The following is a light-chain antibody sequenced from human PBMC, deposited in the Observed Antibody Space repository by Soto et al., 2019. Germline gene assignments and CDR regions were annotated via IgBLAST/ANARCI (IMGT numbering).Light chain of an antibody. Sequence: QSVLTQPASVSGAPGQSVSISCTGTTSNLGAGYDVHWYQHLPGTAPTLLISDNTNRPSGVPDRFSGSKSGSSASLAISGLQSEDEADYYCQSYDNSLRAHVFGPGTKLTVL. J-gene: IGLJ1*01. CDR1: TSNLGAGYD. V-gene: IGLV1-40*01. CDR3: QSYDNSLRAHV. CDR2: DNT.